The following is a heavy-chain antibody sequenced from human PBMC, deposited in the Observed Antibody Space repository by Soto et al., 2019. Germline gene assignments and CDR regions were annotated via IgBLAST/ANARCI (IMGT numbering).Heavy chain of an antibody. J-gene: IGHJ4*02. CDR1: GFTFSTYG. Sequence: LRLSCAPSGFTFSTYGMHWVRQAPGKGLEWVAVIWYDGSNQYYADSVKGRFTISRDNSKNMLYLQMNSLRAEDTAVYYCARDLGAFNYGSAYFDYWGQGTPVTVSS. CDR2: IWYDGSNQ. CDR3: ARDLGAFNYGSAYFDY. V-gene: IGHV3-33*01. D-gene: IGHD3-10*01.